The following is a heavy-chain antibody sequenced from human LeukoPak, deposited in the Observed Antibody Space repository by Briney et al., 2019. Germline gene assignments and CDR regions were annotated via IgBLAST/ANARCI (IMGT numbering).Heavy chain of an antibody. CDR2: IDPSDSYT. D-gene: IGHD2-15*01. Sequence: GESLKTSCKGSGYSFTSYWISWVRQMPGKGLEWMGRIDPSDSYTNYSPSFQGHVTISADKSISTAYLQWSSLKASDTAMYYCARTPLYCSGGSCSLGGWGQGTLVTVSS. J-gene: IGHJ4*02. V-gene: IGHV5-10-1*01. CDR1: GYSFTSYW. CDR3: ARTPLYCSGGSCSLGG.